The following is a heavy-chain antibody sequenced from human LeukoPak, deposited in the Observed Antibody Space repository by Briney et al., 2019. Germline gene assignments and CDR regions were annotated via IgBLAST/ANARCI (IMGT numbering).Heavy chain of an antibody. D-gene: IGHD6-19*01. Sequence: ASVKVSCKASGYMFTHYGVSWVRQAPGQGLEWMGWINSAEVVIVYAENLQGRVTLPTDTSTSTLYMELRTLRSDDTAVYYCARSSSGWSVDFWGQGTLVTVSS. J-gene: IGHJ4*02. CDR1: GYMFTHYG. V-gene: IGHV1-18*01. CDR2: INSAEVVI. CDR3: ARSSSGWSVDF.